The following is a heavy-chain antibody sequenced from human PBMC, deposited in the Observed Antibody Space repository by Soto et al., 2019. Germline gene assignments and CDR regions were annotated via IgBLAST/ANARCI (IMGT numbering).Heavy chain of an antibody. CDR1: GGSLSGYY. CDR2: INHSGST. CDR3: AVRGYSYGLHDY. J-gene: IGHJ4*02. D-gene: IGHD5-18*01. Sequence: SETLSLTCAVYGGSLSGYYWRWIRQPPGKGLEWIGEINHSGSTNYNPSLKSRVTISVDTSKNQFSLKLSSVTAADTAVYYCAVRGYSYGLHDYWGQGTLVTVS. V-gene: IGHV4-34*01.